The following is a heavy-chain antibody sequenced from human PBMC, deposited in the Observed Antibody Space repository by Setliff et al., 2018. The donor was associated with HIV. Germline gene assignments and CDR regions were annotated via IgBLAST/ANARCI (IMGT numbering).Heavy chain of an antibody. CDR3: AGDSLVDAMGACAFDI. CDR2: IQQDGSEE. D-gene: IGHD5-12*01. Sequence: GGSLRLSCAASGFTFSRYWMTWVRQAPGKGLEWVANIQQDGSEEHYGGSVKGRFTSTRDNSETSLYLQMNSLRVEDTAVYYCAGDSLVDAMGACAFDIWGHETMVTISS. J-gene: IGHJ3*02. V-gene: IGHV3-7*05. CDR1: GFTFSRYW.